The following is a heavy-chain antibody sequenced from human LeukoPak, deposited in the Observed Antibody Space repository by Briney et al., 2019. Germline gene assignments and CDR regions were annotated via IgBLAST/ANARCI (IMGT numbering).Heavy chain of an antibody. D-gene: IGHD6-25*01. J-gene: IGHJ3*02. CDR1: GGSFSGYY. Sequence: KPSETLSLTCPVLGGSFSGYYWSWIRQPPGKGLEWIGEINHSGSPNYNPPLKSRVTRSGDTSKNQFSLKLNSVTAAHTAVYFCARGSDDAFDIWGQGTMVTVSS. CDR2: INHSGSP. CDR3: ARGSDDAFDI. V-gene: IGHV4-34*01.